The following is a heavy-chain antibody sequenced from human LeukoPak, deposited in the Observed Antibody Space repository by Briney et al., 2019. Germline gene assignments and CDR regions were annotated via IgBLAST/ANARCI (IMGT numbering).Heavy chain of an antibody. D-gene: IGHD3-3*01. Sequence: GGSLRLSCAASGCTFSSYSMNWVRQAPGKGLEWVSSISSSSSYIYYADSVKGRFTISRDNAKNSLYLQMNSLRDEEWVVYYDARSTAEWLLYRYFHYWGDRTPVTVSP. CDR1: GCTFSSYS. V-gene: IGHV3-21*01. J-gene: IGHJ4*01. CDR2: ISSSSSYI. CDR3: ARSTAEWLLYRYFHY.